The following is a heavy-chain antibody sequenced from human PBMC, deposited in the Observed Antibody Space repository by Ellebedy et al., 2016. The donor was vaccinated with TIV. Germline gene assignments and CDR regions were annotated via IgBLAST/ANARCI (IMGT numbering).Heavy chain of an antibody. CDR3: ASSRYHYYLGNTIFVY. V-gene: IGHV3-23*01. J-gene: IGHJ4*02. CDR2: ITHNGATT. Sequence: GESLKIPCAASGFTFTSYAMTWVRQAPGKGLEWVSSITHNGATTYYADSVKGRFTISRDNSKNTLYLQMNSLRAEDTAVYYCASSRYHYYLGNTIFVYWGQGTLVTVAS. CDR1: GFTFTSYA. D-gene: IGHD3-16*01.